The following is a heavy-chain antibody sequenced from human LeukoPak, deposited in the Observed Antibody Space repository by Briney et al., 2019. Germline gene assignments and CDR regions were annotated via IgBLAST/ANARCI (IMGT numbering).Heavy chain of an antibody. CDR3: ARGVTYYYGSGSPYYFDY. CDR2: ISWNSGSI. CDR1: GFTFDDYA. J-gene: IGHJ4*02. Sequence: SLRLSCAASGFTFDDYAMHWVRQAPGKGLEWVSGISWNSGSIGYADSVKGRLTISRDNAKNSLYLQMNSLRAEDTALYYCARGVTYYYGSGSPYYFDYWGRGTLVTVSS. V-gene: IGHV3-9*01. D-gene: IGHD3-10*01.